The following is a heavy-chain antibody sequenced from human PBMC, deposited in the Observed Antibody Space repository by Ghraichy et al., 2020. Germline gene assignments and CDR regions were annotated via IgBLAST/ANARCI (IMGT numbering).Heavy chain of an antibody. CDR2: ISGSGGST. CDR3: AKTDIVGATNYYYGMDV. D-gene: IGHD1-26*01. V-gene: IGHV3-23*01. J-gene: IGHJ6*02. CDR1: GFTFSSYA. Sequence: GGSLRLSCAASGFTFSSYAMSWVRQAPGKGLEWVSAISGSGGSTYYADSVKGRLTISRDNSKNTLYLQMNSLRAEDTAVYYCAKTDIVGATNYYYGMDVWAQGATVTVSS.